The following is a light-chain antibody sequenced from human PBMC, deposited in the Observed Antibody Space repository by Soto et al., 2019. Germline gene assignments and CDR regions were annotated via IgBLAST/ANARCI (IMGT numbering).Light chain of an antibody. V-gene: IGKV1-5*01. CDR3: QQYHIYSGT. CDR1: QSISSW. J-gene: IGKJ1*01. Sequence: DIQMTQSPSTLSASVVDRVTITCRASQSISSWLAWYQQKPGKAPKLLIYDASSLASGVPSRFSGSGSGTEFTLTINSLQPDDFATYYCQQYHIYSGTFGQGTKVDI. CDR2: DAS.